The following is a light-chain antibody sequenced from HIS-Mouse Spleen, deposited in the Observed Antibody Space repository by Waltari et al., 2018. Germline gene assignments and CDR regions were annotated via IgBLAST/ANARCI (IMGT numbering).Light chain of an antibody. Sequence: QSALTQPASVSGSPGQSITISCTGTSSDVGGYNYVSWYQQHQGKAPKLIIYDVSNRPSWVSNRFSGSKSGNTASLTISGLQAEDEADYYCSSYTSSSTLVVFGGGTKLTVL. CDR3: SSYTSSSTLVV. V-gene: IGLV2-14*03. J-gene: IGLJ2*01. CDR1: SSDVGGYNY. CDR2: DVS.